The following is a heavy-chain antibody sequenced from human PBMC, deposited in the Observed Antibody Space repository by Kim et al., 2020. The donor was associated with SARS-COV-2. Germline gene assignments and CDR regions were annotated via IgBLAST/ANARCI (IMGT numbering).Heavy chain of an antibody. CDR2: MNPNSGNT. J-gene: IGHJ6*02. CDR3: ARHRSSWYPPYYYGMDV. D-gene: IGHD6-13*01. CDR1: GYTFTSYD. V-gene: IGHV1-8*01. Sequence: ASVKVSCKASGYTFTSYDINWVQQATGQGLEWMGWMNPNSGNTGYAQKFQGRVTMTRNTSISTAYMELSSLRSEDTAVYYCARHRSSWYPPYYYGMDVWGQGTTVTVSS.